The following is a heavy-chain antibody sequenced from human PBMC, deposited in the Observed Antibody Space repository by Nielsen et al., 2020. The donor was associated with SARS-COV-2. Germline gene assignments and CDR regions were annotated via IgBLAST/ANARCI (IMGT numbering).Heavy chain of an antibody. CDR2: IYTSGST. J-gene: IGHJ4*02. D-gene: IGHD6-19*01. CDR3: ARVYSSGWFETGFDY. CDR1: GGSISSYY. V-gene: IGHV4-4*07. Sequence: GSLRLSCTVSGGSISSYYWSWIRRPAGKGLEWIGRIYTSGSTNYNPSLKSRVTMSVDTSKNQFSLKLSSVTAADTAVYYCARVYSSGWFETGFDYWGQGTLVTVSS.